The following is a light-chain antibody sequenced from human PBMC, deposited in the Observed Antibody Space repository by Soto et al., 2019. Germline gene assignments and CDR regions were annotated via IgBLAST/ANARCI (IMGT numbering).Light chain of an antibody. CDR2: WAS. CDR1: QSVLYSANNRNY. Sequence: DIVMTQSPDSLAVSLGERATINCKSSQSVLYSANNRNYLAWYQQKPGQSPKLLIYWASTRESGVPDRFSGSGSGTDFTLTISSLQAEDVAVYYCQHYWSPPWTFGQGTKVEIK. CDR3: QHYWSPPWT. J-gene: IGKJ1*01. V-gene: IGKV4-1*01.